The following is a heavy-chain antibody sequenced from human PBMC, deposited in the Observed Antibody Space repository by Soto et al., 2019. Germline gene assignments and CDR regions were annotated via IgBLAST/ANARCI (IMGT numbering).Heavy chain of an antibody. Sequence: QVQLQESGPGLVKPSQTLSLTCTVSGGSISSGDYYWSWIRQPPGKGLEWIGYIYYSGSTYYNPSLKSRVTISVDTSKNQFSLKLSSVTAADTAVYYCARVVRAYYYASSGIVDYWGQGTLVTVSS. V-gene: IGHV4-30-4*01. D-gene: IGHD3-22*01. CDR3: ARVVRAYYYASSGIVDY. CDR1: GGSISSGDYY. CDR2: IYYSGST. J-gene: IGHJ4*02.